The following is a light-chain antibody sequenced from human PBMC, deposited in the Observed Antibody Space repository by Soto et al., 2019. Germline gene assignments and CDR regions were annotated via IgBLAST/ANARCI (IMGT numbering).Light chain of an antibody. J-gene: IGKJ3*01. CDR1: QSVASN. V-gene: IGKV3-15*01. CDR2: RAS. CDR3: QQYHNWPPLFT. Sequence: EIVMTLSPATLSVSPGETATLSCRASQSVASNLAWFQQKPGQAPRLLIFRASTRATGVPARFSGSGSGTEFTLTITSLQSEDFAVYYCQQYHNWPPLFTFGPGTKVDIK.